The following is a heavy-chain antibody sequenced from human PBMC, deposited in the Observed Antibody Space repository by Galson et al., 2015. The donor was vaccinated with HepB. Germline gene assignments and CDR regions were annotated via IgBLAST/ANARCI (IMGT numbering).Heavy chain of an antibody. V-gene: IGHV3-7*03. Sequence: SLRLSCAASGFTFSNFWMSWVRQAPGKGLEWIGNIKPDGTEKYYADFMKGRFTIYRDNARNSVYLQIYNVRADDTAVYYCTSTSMASPGHHWGQGTLVTVSS. CDR2: IKPDGTEK. J-gene: IGHJ4*02. CDR1: GFTFSNFW. CDR3: TSTSMASPGHH. D-gene: IGHD6-13*01.